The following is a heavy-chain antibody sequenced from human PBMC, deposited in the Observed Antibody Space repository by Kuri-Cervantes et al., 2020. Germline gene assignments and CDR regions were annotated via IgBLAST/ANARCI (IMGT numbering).Heavy chain of an antibody. V-gene: IGHV3-30*18. CDR2: ISSDETNK. Sequence: GESLKISCAASGFIFSTYGVHWVRQAPGKGLEWVAVISSDETNKYYADSVKGRFTVSRDNSKNTLYLQMNSLRAEDTAVYYCAKLTRFAEEPFDYWGQGTLVTVSS. J-gene: IGHJ4*02. D-gene: IGHD4-23*01. CDR1: GFIFSTYG. CDR3: AKLTRFAEEPFDY.